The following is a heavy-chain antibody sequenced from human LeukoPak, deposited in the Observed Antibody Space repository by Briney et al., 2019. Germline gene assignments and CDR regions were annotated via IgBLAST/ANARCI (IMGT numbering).Heavy chain of an antibody. D-gene: IGHD6-19*01. CDR3: AKDRGQWLPPYYFDS. J-gene: IGHJ4*02. CDR1: GFTFSNYG. CDR2: ISYDGSNK. V-gene: IGHV3-30*18. Sequence: PGGTLGLSCAASGFTFSNYGIHWVRQAPGKRLEWVALISYDGSNKYYADSVKGRFTISRDNSKNTLYLQMNSLRAEDTAVYYCAKDRGQWLPPYYFDSWGQGTLVTVSS.